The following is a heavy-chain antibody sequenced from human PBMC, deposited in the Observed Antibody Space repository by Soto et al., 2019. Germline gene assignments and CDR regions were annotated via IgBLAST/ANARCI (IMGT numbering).Heavy chain of an antibody. J-gene: IGHJ5*02. Sequence: GWYPRLSCAASGFIFANFGMSWVRQAPFKVLEWISSISGSGFKKYYADSVKGRLTISRDNAKSTGYLELNNLSAEDTAVYHCAKNQGVELVPLATVDWFDPWGQGSVVTVSS. D-gene: IGHD1-26*01. CDR1: GFIFANFG. CDR2: ISGSGFKK. CDR3: AKNQGVELVPLATVDWFDP. V-gene: IGHV3-23*01.